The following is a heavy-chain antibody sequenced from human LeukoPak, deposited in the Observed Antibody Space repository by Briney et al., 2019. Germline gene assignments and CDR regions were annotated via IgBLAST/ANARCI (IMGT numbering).Heavy chain of an antibody. Sequence: SETLSLTCAVYGGSFSGYYWSWIRQPPGKGLEWIGEINHSGSTNYNPSLKSRVTISVDTSKNQFSLKLSSVTAADTAVYYCARGVTVTSRGYYYYYYYMDVWGKGTTVTVSS. D-gene: IGHD4-17*01. J-gene: IGHJ6*03. CDR3: ARGVTVTSRGYYYYYYYMDV. CDR1: GGSFSGYY. CDR2: INHSGST. V-gene: IGHV4-34*01.